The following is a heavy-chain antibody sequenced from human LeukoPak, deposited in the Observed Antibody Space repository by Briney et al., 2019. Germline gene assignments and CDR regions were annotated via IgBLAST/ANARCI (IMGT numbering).Heavy chain of an antibody. CDR2: IYYSGST. D-gene: IGHD3-10*01. CDR1: GGSISSSSHY. CDR3: ARQGLWFGDQVFHY. J-gene: IGHJ4*02. Sequence: SETLSLTCTVSGGSISSSSHYWGWIRQPPGKGLEWIGRIYYSGSTYYNPSLKSRVTISVDTSKNQFSLKLSSVTAADTAVYYCARQGLWFGDQVFHYWGQGTLVTVSS. V-gene: IGHV4-39*01.